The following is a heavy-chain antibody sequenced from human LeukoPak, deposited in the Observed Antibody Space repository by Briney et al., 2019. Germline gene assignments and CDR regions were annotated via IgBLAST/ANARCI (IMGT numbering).Heavy chain of an antibody. Sequence: ASPNIYCHGPRHTSTTYWIGWARHTHPQALGWMGITYHGDSDTRYSLSFQGQVTISADKSTSTAYLQWSSLKASDTAMYYCARLPYYYGTGSFSYYFDNWGQGTLVTVSS. D-gene: IGHD3-10*01. V-gene: IGHV5-51*01. J-gene: IGHJ4*02. CDR3: ARLPYYYGTGSFSYYFDN. CDR2: TYHGDSDT. CDR1: RHTSTTYW.